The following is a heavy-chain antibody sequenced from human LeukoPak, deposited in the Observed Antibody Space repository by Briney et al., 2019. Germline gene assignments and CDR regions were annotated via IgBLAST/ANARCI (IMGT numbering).Heavy chain of an antibody. CDR2: ISGSGGST. J-gene: IGHJ4*02. V-gene: IGHV3-23*01. CDR3: AKDRYRDDYVWGSYRFSGYPFDY. Sequence: GGSLRLSCAASGFAFSSYAMSWVRQAPGKGLEWVSAISGSGGSTYYADSVKGRFTISRDNSKNTLYLQMNSLRAEDTAVYYCAKDRYRDDYVWGSYRFSGYPFDYWGQGTLVTVSS. CDR1: GFAFSSYA. D-gene: IGHD3-16*02.